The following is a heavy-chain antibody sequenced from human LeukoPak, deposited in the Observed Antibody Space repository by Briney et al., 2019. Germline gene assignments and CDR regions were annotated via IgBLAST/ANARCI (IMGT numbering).Heavy chain of an antibody. Sequence: SETLSLTCTVSDGSISSYYWSRIRHPPGKGLEWIGYIYYSGTNYNPSLKSRVIISVDTSKDQFSLILSSVTAADTAVYYCARMSLRGGRFDYWGQGTLVTVSS. CDR1: DGSISSYY. J-gene: IGHJ4*02. CDR3: ARMSLRGGRFDY. D-gene: IGHD3-16*01. CDR2: IYYSGT. V-gene: IGHV4-59*08.